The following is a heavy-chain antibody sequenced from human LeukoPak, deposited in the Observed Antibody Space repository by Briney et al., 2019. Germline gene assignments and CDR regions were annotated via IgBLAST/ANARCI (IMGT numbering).Heavy chain of an antibody. CDR2: TYNSGST. J-gene: IGHJ5*02. V-gene: IGHV4-59*01. Sequence: SETLSLTCTVSGGSISSYYWNWIRQPLGKGLEWIGHTYNSGSTNYNPSLKSRVTISVDTSKNQFSLKLTSVTAADTAVYYCARDGSGSYLNWFDPWGQGTLVTVSS. CDR3: ARDGSGSYLNWFDP. D-gene: IGHD3-10*01. CDR1: GGSISSYY.